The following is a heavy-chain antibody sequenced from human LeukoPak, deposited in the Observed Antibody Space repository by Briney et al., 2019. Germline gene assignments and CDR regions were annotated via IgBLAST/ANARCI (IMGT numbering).Heavy chain of an antibody. CDR2: IYHSGST. CDR1: GGSISSGGYS. CDR3: ARVLSSSWYLGWFDP. V-gene: IGHV4-30-2*01. J-gene: IGHJ5*02. D-gene: IGHD6-13*01. Sequence: SETLSLTCAVSGGSISSGGYSWSWIRQPPGKGLEWIGYIYHSGSTYYNPSLKSRVTISVDKSKNQFSLKLSSVTAADTAVYYCARVLSSSWYLGWFDPWGQGTLVTVSS.